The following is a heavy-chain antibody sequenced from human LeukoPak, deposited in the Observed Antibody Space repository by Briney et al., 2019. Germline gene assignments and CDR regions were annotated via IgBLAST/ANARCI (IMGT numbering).Heavy chain of an antibody. CDR2: ISYDGSNK. CDR3: AKVGIAAAGIDY. J-gene: IGHJ4*02. V-gene: IGHV3-30*18. D-gene: IGHD6-13*01. Sequence: GGSLRLSCAASGFTFSSYGMHWVRQAPGKGLEWVAVISYDGSNKYYADSVKGRFTISRVNSKNTLYLQMNSLRAEDTAVYYCAKVGIAAAGIDYWGQGTLVTVSS. CDR1: GFTFSSYG.